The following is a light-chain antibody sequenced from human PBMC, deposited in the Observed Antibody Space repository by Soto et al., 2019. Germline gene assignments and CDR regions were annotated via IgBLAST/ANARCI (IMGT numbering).Light chain of an antibody. Sequence: EIVMTQSPATLSVSPGERATLSCRASQSVSSSHLAWYQQKPGQAPRLLIYGASSRATGIPDRFSGSGSGTDFTLTISRLEPEDFVVYYCQQYGSSPPLTFGGGTQVDIK. CDR2: GAS. CDR1: QSVSSSH. J-gene: IGKJ4*01. CDR3: QQYGSSPPLT. V-gene: IGKV3-20*01.